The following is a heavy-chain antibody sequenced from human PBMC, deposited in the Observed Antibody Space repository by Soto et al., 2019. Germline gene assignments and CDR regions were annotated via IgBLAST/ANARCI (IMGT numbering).Heavy chain of an antibody. Sequence: GCLVLACSASGFTFSSYGMHWVRQATGKGLEWVAVISYDGSNKYYADSVKVRFTISRDNSKNTLYMQMNSLRAEDTAVYYCAKDLRPFALMVYATSFWGQGTLVTV. J-gene: IGHJ4*02. CDR1: GFTFSSYG. CDR2: ISYDGSNK. CDR3: AKDLRPFALMVYATSF. V-gene: IGHV3-30*18. D-gene: IGHD2-8*01.